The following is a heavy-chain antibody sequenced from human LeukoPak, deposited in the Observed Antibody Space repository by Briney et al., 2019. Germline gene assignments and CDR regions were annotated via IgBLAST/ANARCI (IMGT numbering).Heavy chain of an antibody. D-gene: IGHD3-10*01. V-gene: IGHV1-2*02. J-gene: IGHJ4*02. CDR2: INPNSGGT. CDR3: ARSMKDYGSGTPPYDY. Sequence: ASVKVSCKASRYTFTPYYMHWVRQAPGQGLEWMGWINPNSGGTNYAQKFQGRVTMTRDTSISTAYMELNRLRSDDTAVYYCARSMKDYGSGTPPYDYWGQGTLVTVSS. CDR1: RYTFTPYY.